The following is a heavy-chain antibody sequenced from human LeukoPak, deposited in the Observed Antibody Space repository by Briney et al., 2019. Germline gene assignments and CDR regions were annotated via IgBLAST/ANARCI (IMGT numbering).Heavy chain of an antibody. CDR1: GFTFSSYA. CDR3: AKDLGGVVAPGGVFDY. J-gene: IGHJ4*02. CDR2: ISGSGGST. Sequence: GGSLRLSCAASGFTFSSYAMSWVRQVPGKGLEWVSVISGSGGSTYYADSVKGRFTISRDNSKNTLYLQMNSLRAEDTAVYYCAKDLGGVVAPGGVFDYWGQGTLVTVSS. V-gene: IGHV3-23*01. D-gene: IGHD3-16*01.